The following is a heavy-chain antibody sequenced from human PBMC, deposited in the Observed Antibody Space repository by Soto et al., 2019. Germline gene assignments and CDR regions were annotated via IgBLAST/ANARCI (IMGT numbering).Heavy chain of an antibody. CDR2: ISYDGSNK. Sequence: PGGSLRLSCASSGFTFSSYAMHWVRQAPGKGLEWVAVISYDGSNKYYADSVKGRFTISRDNSKNTLYLQMNSLRAEDTAVYYCARDPDEWLLFPDPWGQGTLVTVSS. D-gene: IGHD3-3*01. CDR1: GFTFSSYA. J-gene: IGHJ5*02. V-gene: IGHV3-30-3*01. CDR3: ARDPDEWLLFPDP.